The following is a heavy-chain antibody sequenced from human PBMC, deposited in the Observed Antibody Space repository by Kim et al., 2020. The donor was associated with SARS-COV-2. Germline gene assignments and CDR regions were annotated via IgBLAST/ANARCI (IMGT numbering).Heavy chain of an antibody. V-gene: IGHV3-73*01. CDR3: VRPLAGGGWHYFDR. J-gene: IGHJ4*02. CDR1: GFTFSDSV. D-gene: IGHD6-19*01. Sequence: GGSLRLSCAASGFTFSDSVMHWVRQASGKGLEWVGRIRTKPSNYATAYAESLKGRFTISRDDSKSMAYLQMDSLKSEDTAVYYCVRPLAGGGWHYFDRWGQGTLVTVSS. CDR2: IRTKPSNYAT.